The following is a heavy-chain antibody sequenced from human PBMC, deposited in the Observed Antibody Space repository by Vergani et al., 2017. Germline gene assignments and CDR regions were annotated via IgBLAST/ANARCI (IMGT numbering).Heavy chain of an antibody. D-gene: IGHD4-17*01. CDR1: GGTFSSYD. Sequence: QVQLVQSGAEVKKPGSSVKVSCKASGGTFSSYDINWVRQATGQGLEWMGWMNPNSGNTGYAQKFQGRVTMTRNTSISTAYMELSSLRSEDTAVYYCARGARYGDYAKGLSYWGQGTLVTVSS. V-gene: IGHV1-8*02. J-gene: IGHJ4*02. CDR2: MNPNSGNT. CDR3: ARGARYGDYAKGLSY.